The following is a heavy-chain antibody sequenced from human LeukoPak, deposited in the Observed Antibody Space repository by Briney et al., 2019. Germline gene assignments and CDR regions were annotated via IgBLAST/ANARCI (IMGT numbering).Heavy chain of an antibody. CDR2: IYPADSDT. J-gene: IGHJ4*02. Sequence: GESLKISCKGSGYKFTSSWIGWVRQVPGKGLEWMGIIYPADSDTKYRPSFQGQVTISADKSISTAYLQWSSLKASDTAMYYCARWRDYYFDYWGQGTLVTVSS. CDR1: GYKFTSSW. D-gene: IGHD3/OR15-3a*01. CDR3: ARWRDYYFDY. V-gene: IGHV5-51*01.